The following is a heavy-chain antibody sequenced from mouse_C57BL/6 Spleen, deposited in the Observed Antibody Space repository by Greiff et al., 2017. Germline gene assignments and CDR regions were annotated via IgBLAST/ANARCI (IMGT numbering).Heavy chain of an antibody. V-gene: IGHV1-61*01. CDR1: GYTFTSYW. D-gene: IGHD2-3*01. CDR2: IYPSDSET. CDR3: ARRSLYDGYPAWFAY. Sequence: VQLQQPGAELVRPGSSVKLSCKASGYTFTSYWMDWVKQRPAQGLEWIGNIYPSDSETHYNQKFKDKATLTVDKSSSTAYMQLSSLTSEDSAVYYCARRSLYDGYPAWFAYWGQGTLVTVSA. J-gene: IGHJ3*01.